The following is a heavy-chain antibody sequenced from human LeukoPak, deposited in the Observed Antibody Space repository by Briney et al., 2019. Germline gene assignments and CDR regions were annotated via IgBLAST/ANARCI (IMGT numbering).Heavy chain of an antibody. D-gene: IGHD3-16*01. CDR2: MNPDGSQK. CDR1: GFTFSLYW. Sequence: GGSLRLSSAASGFTFSLYWMTWVRQSPGKGLEWVADMNPDGSQKYSVDSVKGRFTISRDNAKNSLFLQMNSLRAEDTAVYYCVRQMIRFWFDPWGQGTLVTVSS. J-gene: IGHJ5*02. V-gene: IGHV3-7*01. CDR3: VRQMIRFWFDP.